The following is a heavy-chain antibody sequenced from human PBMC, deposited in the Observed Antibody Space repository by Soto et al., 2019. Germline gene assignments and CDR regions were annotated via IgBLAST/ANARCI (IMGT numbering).Heavy chain of an antibody. CDR2: IYDTGST. V-gene: IGHV4-59*12. Sequence: QVQLQESGPGLVKPSETLSLTCSVSGSDITTYYWSWLRQSPGKGLEWIGHIYDTGSTSYNPSLKCRVTISVDTSKSQFSLTLSSVTAADTAVYYCARRPDGLDFWGQGTPVIVSS. CDR3: ARRPDGLDF. D-gene: IGHD3-9*01. CDR1: GSDITTYY. J-gene: IGHJ4*02.